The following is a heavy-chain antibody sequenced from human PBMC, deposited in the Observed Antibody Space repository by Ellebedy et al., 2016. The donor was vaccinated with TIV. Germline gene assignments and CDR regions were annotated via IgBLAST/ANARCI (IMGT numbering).Heavy chain of an antibody. CDR3: ARRDSSGYEFDY. J-gene: IGHJ4*02. CDR1: GYSSTNYW. Sequence: GESLKISCNVSGYSSTNYWISWVRQMPGKGLEWLGKIDPSDSYTRYSPSFQGHITMSTDKSIIVAYLQWSSLKASDTAMYYCARRDSSGYEFDYWGQGTLVTVSS. D-gene: IGHD3-22*01. CDR2: IDPSDSYT. V-gene: IGHV5-10-1*01.